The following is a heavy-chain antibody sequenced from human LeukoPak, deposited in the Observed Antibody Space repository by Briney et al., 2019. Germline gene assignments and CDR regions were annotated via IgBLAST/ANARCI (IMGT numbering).Heavy chain of an antibody. J-gene: IGHJ4*02. CDR1: GGSFSSYY. CDR3: ARQDYGDYAFDY. CDR2: IYYSGST. D-gene: IGHD4-17*01. Sequence: PSETLSLTCAVYGGSFSSYYWGWIRQPPGKGLEWIGNIYYSGSTYYNPSLKSRVTISVDTSKNQFSLKLSSVTAADTAVYYCARQDYGDYAFDYWGQGTLVTVSS. V-gene: IGHV4-39*01.